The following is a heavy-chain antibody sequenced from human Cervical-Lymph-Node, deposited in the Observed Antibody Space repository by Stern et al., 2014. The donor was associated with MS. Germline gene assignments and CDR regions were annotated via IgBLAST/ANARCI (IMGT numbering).Heavy chain of an antibody. CDR2: ISYDGNSK. J-gene: IGHJ4*02. CDR1: GFTFSSYT. V-gene: IGHV3-30-3*01. Sequence: VQLEESGGGVVQPGRSLRLSWAASGFTFSSYTMHWVRQAPGKGLEWVAVISYDGNSKFYADSVKGRFTISRDNSKNTLFLQMNSLRTEDTAVYYCARDGRSVWGQGTLVTVSS. CDR3: ARDGRSV.